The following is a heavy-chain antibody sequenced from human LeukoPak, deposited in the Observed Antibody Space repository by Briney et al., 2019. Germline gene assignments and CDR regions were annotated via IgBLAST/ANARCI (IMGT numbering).Heavy chain of an antibody. Sequence: VQPSETLSLTCTVSGDSINSGSYYWGWLRQPPGEGLEWIGSMYYSGYTYYTPSLESRLTISVDTSKNQFSLNLSSVTAADTAVYYCARVLWFGESKKGYSYYMDVWGKGTTVTVSS. CDR2: MYYSGYT. CDR1: GDSINSGSYY. CDR3: ARVLWFGESKKGYSYYMDV. D-gene: IGHD3-10*01. J-gene: IGHJ6*03. V-gene: IGHV4-39*01.